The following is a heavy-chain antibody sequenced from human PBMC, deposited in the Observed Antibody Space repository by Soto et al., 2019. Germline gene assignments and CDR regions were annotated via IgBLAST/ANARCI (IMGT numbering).Heavy chain of an antibody. Sequence: VGSLRLSCAASGFIFAKYGMHWVRQAPGKGLEWVALITYEGSNKYYADAVKGRFTISRDNVENMVSLQLDGLRGEDTAVYYCAKARGANNWANYYGLDVWGQGTTVTVSS. CDR2: ITYEGSNK. V-gene: IGHV3-30*18. CDR1: GFIFAKYG. J-gene: IGHJ6*02. D-gene: IGHD1-1*01. CDR3: AKARGANNWANYYGLDV.